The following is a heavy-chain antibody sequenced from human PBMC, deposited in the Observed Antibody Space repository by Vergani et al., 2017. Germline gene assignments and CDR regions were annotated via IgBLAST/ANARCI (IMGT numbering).Heavy chain of an antibody. Sequence: QVQLVQSGAEVKKPGASVKVSCKASGYTFTSYDINWVRQATGQGLEWMGWMNPNSGNTGYAQKFQGRVTMTRNTSISTAYMELSRLRSEDTAVYYCARASRRYCSGGSCLWYFDLWGRGTLVTVSS. D-gene: IGHD2-15*01. J-gene: IGHJ2*01. V-gene: IGHV1-8*01. CDR2: MNPNSGNT. CDR3: ARASRRYCSGGSCLWYFDL. CDR1: GYTFTSYD.